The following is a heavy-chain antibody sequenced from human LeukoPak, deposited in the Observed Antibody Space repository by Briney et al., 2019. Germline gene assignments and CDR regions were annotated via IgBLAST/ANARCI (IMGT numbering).Heavy chain of an antibody. D-gene: IGHD1-26*01. Sequence: GASVKVSCKASGYTFTSYDINWVRQATGQGLEWMGWMNPNSGNTGYAQKFQGRVTMTRNTSISTAYMELSSLRSEDTAVYYCARKSRRVGATGYYYGMDVWGQGTTVTVSS. CDR3: ARKSRRVGATGYYYGMDV. CDR1: GYTFTSYD. V-gene: IGHV1-8*01. J-gene: IGHJ6*02. CDR2: MNPNSGNT.